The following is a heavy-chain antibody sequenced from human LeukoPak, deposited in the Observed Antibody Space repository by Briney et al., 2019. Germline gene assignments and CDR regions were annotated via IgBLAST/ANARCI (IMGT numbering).Heavy chain of an antibody. J-gene: IGHJ4*02. CDR3: ARSNSAAGSNTFDY. CDR2: IYYSGST. CDR1: GGSISSSSYY. Sequence: SETLSLTCTVSGGSISSSSYYWGWIRQPPGKGLEWIGYIYYSGSTNYNPSLKSRVTISVDTSKNQFSLKLSSVTAADTAVYYCARSNSAAGSNTFDYWGQGTLVTVSS. V-gene: IGHV4-61*05. D-gene: IGHD6-13*01.